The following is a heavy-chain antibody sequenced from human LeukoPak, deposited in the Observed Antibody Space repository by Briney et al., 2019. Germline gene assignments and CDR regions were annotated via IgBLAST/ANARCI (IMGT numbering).Heavy chain of an antibody. CDR2: MNPNSGNT. CDR3: ARGRQRELLFDY. Sequence: ASVKVSCTASGYTFTSYDINWVRQATGQGLEWMGWMNPNSGNTGYAQKFQGRVTMTRNTSISTAYMELSSLRSEDTAVYYCARGRQRELLFDYWGQGTLVTVSS. D-gene: IGHD1-26*01. J-gene: IGHJ4*02. V-gene: IGHV1-8*01. CDR1: GYTFTSYD.